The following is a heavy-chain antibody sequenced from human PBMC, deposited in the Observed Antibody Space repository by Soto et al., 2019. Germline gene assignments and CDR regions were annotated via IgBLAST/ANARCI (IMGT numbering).Heavy chain of an antibody. CDR1: GGSISSYY. J-gene: IGHJ4*02. CDR2: IYYSGST. V-gene: IGHV4-59*01. Sequence: QVQLQESGPGLVKPSETLSLTCTVSGGSISSYYWSWIRQPPGKGLEWIGYIYYSGSTNYNPSLKSRVTRSVDTSKNQFSLKLSSVTAADTAVYYCTRVNDFWSGYSDTFDYWGQGTLVTVSS. CDR3: TRVNDFWSGYSDTFDY. D-gene: IGHD3-3*01.